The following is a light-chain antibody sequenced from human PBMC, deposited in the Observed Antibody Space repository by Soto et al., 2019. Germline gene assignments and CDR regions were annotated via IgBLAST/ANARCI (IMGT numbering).Light chain of an antibody. Sequence: AIQMTQSPSSLSASVGDRVTITCRASQGIRNDLGWYQQKPGKAPKLLIYATSSLQSGVPSRFSGSGSGTDFTLTISSLQPEDFASYYCLQDYNYPYTFGQGTKLEIK. CDR2: ATS. CDR1: QGIRND. V-gene: IGKV1-6*01. CDR3: LQDYNYPYT. J-gene: IGKJ2*01.